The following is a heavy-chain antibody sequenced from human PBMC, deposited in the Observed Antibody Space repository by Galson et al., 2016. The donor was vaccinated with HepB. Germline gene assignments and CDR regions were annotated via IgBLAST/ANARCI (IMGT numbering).Heavy chain of an antibody. CDR2: FIPLFETG. D-gene: IGHD3-10*01. J-gene: IGHJ4*02. CDR1: GGTFNRNV. Sequence: SVKVSCKASGGTFNRNVISWVRQAPGQGLEWMGGFIPLFETGNYAEQFHGRVTITADKSTTTFYMYLTSLTSDDTALYYCAREDYFGSGMDSWGQGTLVTVSS. V-gene: IGHV1-69*06. CDR3: AREDYFGSGMDS.